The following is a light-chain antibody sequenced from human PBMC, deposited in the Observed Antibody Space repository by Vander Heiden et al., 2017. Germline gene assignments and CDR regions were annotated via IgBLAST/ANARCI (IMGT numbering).Light chain of an antibody. CDR2: EVS. V-gene: IGLV2-14*01. Sequence: QSALTQPASVSGPPGQSNTISCTGTSSDVGGYNYVSWYQQHPGKTPKLMIYEVSNRPSGVANRFSGSKSGNTASLTISGLQAEDEADYYCSSYTSSSTFVVFGGGTKLTVL. CDR3: SSYTSSSTFVV. J-gene: IGLJ2*01. CDR1: SSDVGGYNY.